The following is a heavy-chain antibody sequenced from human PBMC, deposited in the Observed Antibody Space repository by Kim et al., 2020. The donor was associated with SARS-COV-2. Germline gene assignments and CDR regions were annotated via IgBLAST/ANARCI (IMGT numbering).Heavy chain of an antibody. Sequence: RFTNSRDNSKNTLYLQMNSLRAEDTAVYYCARERGDIVVVVAATSYAFDIWGQGTMVTVSS. J-gene: IGHJ3*02. CDR3: ARERGDIVVVVAATSYAFDI. V-gene: IGHV3-30*01. D-gene: IGHD2-15*01.